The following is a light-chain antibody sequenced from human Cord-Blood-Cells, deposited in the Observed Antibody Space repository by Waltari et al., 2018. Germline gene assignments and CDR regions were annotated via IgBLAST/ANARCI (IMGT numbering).Light chain of an antibody. Sequence: DIQMTQSPSTLSASVGDRVTITCRASQSISSWLAWYQQKPGKAPKLLIYKASSLESGVQSRFSGSGSGTESTLTISSLQPDDFATYYCQQYNSYSPLTFGGGTKVEIK. J-gene: IGKJ4*01. CDR3: QQYNSYSPLT. V-gene: IGKV1-5*03. CDR2: KAS. CDR1: QSISSW.